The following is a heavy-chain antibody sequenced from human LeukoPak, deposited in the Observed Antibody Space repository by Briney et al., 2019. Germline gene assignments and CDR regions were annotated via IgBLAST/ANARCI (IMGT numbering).Heavy chain of an antibody. D-gene: IGHD3-16*01. CDR3: TRRGDY. Sequence: GGSLRLSCAASGFTFSSFSMNWVRQAPGKGPEWLSSISRNGIYIYYADSVRGRFTISRGNAKNSLFLQMDSLRVEDTAVYYCTRRGDYWGQGALVTVSP. J-gene: IGHJ4*02. V-gene: IGHV3-21*06. CDR2: ISRNGIYI. CDR1: GFTFSSFS.